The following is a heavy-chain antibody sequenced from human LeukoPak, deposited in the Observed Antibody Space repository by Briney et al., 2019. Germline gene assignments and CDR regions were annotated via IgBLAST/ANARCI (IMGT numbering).Heavy chain of an antibody. J-gene: IGHJ6*02. D-gene: IGHD4-17*01. CDR3: ARDLATVTEGYYYYGMDV. V-gene: IGHV3-33*08. CDR1: GFTFSSYG. CDR2: IWYDGSNK. Sequence: GGSLRLSCTASGFTFSSYGMHWVRQAPGKGLEWVAVIWYDGSNKYYADSVKGRFTISRDNSKNTLYLQMNSLRAEDTAVYYCARDLATVTEGYYYYGMDVWGQGTTVTVSS.